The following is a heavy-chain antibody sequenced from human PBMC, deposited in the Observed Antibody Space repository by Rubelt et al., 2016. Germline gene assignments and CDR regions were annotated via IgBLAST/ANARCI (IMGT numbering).Heavy chain of an antibody. J-gene: IGHJ4*02. V-gene: IGHV4-34*01. Sequence: QVQLQQWGAGLLKPSETLSLTCAVYGGSFSGYYWSWIRQPPGKGLEWIGEINHSGSTSYIPSLKSGLDISVDMYKDQFSQNLTSVTAADTAVYYCARSGGSSWYDYWAQGTLVTVSS. CDR1: GGSFSGYY. CDR2: INHSGST. D-gene: IGHD6-13*01. CDR3: ARSGGSSWYDY.